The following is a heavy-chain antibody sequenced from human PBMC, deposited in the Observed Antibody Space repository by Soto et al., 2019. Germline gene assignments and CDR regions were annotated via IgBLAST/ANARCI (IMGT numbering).Heavy chain of an antibody. D-gene: IGHD4-17*01. J-gene: IGHJ4*02. V-gene: IGHV5-51*01. CDR1: GNTFTIYW. CDR3: ARPPNTVADHFDL. Sequence: XESLKMSWHCSGNTFTIYWIGLVLQMPGKGLEWMGIIYPSDSDTRYSPSFQGQVTISADQSINTAYLQWDSLKASDTAIYYCARPPNTVADHFDLWGQGTPVTVSS. CDR2: IYPSDSDT.